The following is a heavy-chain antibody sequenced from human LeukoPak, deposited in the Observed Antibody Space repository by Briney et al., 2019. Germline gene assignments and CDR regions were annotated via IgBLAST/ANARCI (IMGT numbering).Heavy chain of an antibody. CDR1: GFTFSSYA. Sequence: PGGSLRLSCATSGFTFSSYAMSWVRQAPGKGLEWVSGIGASGGSTYYADSVKGRFTISRDNSKNTLYLQMNSLRAEDTAVYFCAKEVAVADMFDYWGQGTLVTVSS. CDR3: AKEVAVADMFDY. CDR2: IGASGGST. V-gene: IGHV3-23*01. J-gene: IGHJ4*02. D-gene: IGHD6-19*01.